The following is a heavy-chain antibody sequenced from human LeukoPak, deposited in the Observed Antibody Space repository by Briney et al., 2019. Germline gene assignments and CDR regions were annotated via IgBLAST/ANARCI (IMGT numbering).Heavy chain of an antibody. V-gene: IGHV4-31*03. Sequence: SETLSLTCTVSGGSISSGGYYWSWIRQHPGKGLEWIGYTYYSGSTYYNPSLKSRVTISVDTSKNQFSLKLSSVTAADTAVYYCAGETATMIDYWGQGTLVTVSS. CDR2: TYYSGST. CDR3: AGETATMIDY. CDR1: GGSISSGGYY. D-gene: IGHD5-12*01. J-gene: IGHJ4*02.